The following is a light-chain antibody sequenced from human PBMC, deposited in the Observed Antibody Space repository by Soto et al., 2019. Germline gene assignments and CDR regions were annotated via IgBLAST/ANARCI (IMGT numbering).Light chain of an antibody. Sequence: QSVLTQPPSVSEAPRQRVTISCSGSWSNIGNNAVNWYQQLPGKTPKLLIYYDDLLSSGVSDRFSGSKSGTLASLAISGLQSEDEADYYCAVWDDNLNGVVFGGGTKLTVL. CDR2: YDD. CDR1: WSNIGNNA. V-gene: IGLV1-36*01. CDR3: AVWDDNLNGVV. J-gene: IGLJ2*01.